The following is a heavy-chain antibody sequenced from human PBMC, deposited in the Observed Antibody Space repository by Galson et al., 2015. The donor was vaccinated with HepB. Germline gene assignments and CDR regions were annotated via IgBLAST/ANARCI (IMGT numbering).Heavy chain of an antibody. Sequence: SVKVSCKASGYTFTSYGISWVRQAPGQGPEWMGWISTYNGNTKYAQKLQDRVTMTTDTSTSTAYMELRSLRSGDTAVYYCARGNSAYLNWYSDLWGRGTLVTVSS. CDR1: GYTFTSYG. CDR2: ISTYNGNT. D-gene: IGHD5-12*01. CDR3: ARGNSAYLNWYSDL. J-gene: IGHJ2*01. V-gene: IGHV1-18*04.